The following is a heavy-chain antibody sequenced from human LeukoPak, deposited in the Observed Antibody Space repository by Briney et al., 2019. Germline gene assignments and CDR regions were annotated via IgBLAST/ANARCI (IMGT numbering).Heavy chain of an antibody. CDR3: ARVGPWVNPDYYYYYMDV. J-gene: IGHJ6*03. Sequence: PGGSLRLSCAGSGWMHWVRQAPGKALEWVSSITSSGTYIFYADSVKGRFTISRDNAKNSLYLQMNSLRAEDTAVYYCARVGPWVNPDYYYYYMDVWGKGTTVTVSS. CDR2: ITSSGTYI. CDR1: GW. V-gene: IGHV3-21*01. D-gene: IGHD1-14*01.